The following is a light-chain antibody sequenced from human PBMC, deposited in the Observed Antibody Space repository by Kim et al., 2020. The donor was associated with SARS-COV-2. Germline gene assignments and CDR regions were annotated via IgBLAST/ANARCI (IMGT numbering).Light chain of an antibody. CDR1: SSCVGGYNY. J-gene: IGLJ3*02. Sequence: GPSITIACTGTSSCVGGYNYVSWYQQHPGKAPKLMIYDVSKRPSGVSNRFSGSKSGNTASLTISGLQAEDEADYYCSSYTSSSTWVFGGGTQLTVL. CDR3: SSYTSSSTWV. V-gene: IGLV2-14*04. CDR2: DVS.